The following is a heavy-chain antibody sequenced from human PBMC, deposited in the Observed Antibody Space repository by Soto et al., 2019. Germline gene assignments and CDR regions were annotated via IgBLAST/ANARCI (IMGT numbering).Heavy chain of an antibody. CDR2: IYYSGST. J-gene: IGHJ2*01. D-gene: IGHD4-4*01. Sequence: SQTLSLTCTVSGGSISSSSYYWGWIRQPPGKGLEWIGSIYYSGSTYYNPSLKSRVTLSVDTSKNQFSLKLSSVTAADTAVYYCARQTKSNYVSNWYFDLWGRGTLVTVSS. V-gene: IGHV4-39*01. CDR1: GGSISSSSYY. CDR3: ARQTKSNYVSNWYFDL.